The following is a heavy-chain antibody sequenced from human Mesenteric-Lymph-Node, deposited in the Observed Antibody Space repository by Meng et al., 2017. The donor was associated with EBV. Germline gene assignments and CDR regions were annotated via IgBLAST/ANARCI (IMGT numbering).Heavy chain of an antibody. CDR1: GGSFGGYY. Sequence: QGKLQLWGAGLLKPSGTLSLTCGVTGGSFGGYYWTWIRQPPGKGLEWFGEINHSGSTNYNPSLKSRVTISLDTSKNQISLKLTSVTAADTAVYYCAKTGSSGWSDLDYWGRGILVTVSS. CDR3: AKTGSSGWSDLDY. V-gene: IGHV4-34*02. D-gene: IGHD6-19*01. CDR2: INHSGST. J-gene: IGHJ4*02.